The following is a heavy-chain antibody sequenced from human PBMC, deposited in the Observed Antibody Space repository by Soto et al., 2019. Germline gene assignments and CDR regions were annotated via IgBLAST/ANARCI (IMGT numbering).Heavy chain of an antibody. CDR1: GYTFTSYY. D-gene: IGHD2-15*01. Sequence: ASVKVSCKASGYTFTSYYMHWVRQAPGQGLEWMGIINPSGGSTSYAQKFQGRVTMTRDTSTSTVYMELSSLRSEDTAVYYCARDRVGYCSGGSCPPMYWGQGTLVTVS. J-gene: IGHJ4*02. CDR2: INPSGGST. V-gene: IGHV1-46*01. CDR3: ARDRVGYCSGGSCPPMY.